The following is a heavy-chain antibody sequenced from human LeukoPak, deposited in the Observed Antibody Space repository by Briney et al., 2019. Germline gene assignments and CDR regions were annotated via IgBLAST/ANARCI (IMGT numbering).Heavy chain of an antibody. CDR3: ARDGGYYYYGMDV. J-gene: IGHJ6*02. Sequence: GGSLRLSCVVSGFTVSNNYMKWVRQAPGKGLGWVSTIYGGGSTYYADSVRGRFTISRHNSKNTLYLQMDSPRAEDTAVYYRARDGGYYYYGMDVWGQGTTVTVSS. CDR2: IYGGGST. D-gene: IGHD3-10*01. V-gene: IGHV3-53*04. CDR1: GFTVSNNY.